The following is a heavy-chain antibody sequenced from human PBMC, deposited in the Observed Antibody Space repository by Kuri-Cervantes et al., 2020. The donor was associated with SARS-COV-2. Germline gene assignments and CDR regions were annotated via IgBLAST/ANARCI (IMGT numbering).Heavy chain of an antibody. V-gene: IGHV4-34*01. CDR2: INHSGST. CDR1: GGSFSGYY. D-gene: IGHD3-22*01. CDR3: ARARYYDSSGYYSYYYYMDV. J-gene: IGHJ6*03. Sequence: GSLRLSCAVYGGSFSGYYWSWIRQPPGKGLEWIGEINHSGSTNYNPSLKSRVTISVDTSKNQFSLKLSSVTAADTAVYYCARARYYDSSGYYSYYYYMDVWGKGTTVTVSS.